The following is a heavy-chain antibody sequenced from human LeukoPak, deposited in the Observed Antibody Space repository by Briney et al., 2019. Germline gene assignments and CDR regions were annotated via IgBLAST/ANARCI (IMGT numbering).Heavy chain of an antibody. CDR3: ARHQYGDSSGYLY. Sequence: PSETLSLTCTVSGGSISSSSYYWGWIRQPPGKGLEWIGSIYYSGSTYYNPSLKSRVTISVDTSKNQFSLKLSSVTAADTAVYYCARHQYGDSSGYLYWGQGTLVTVSS. CDR1: GGSISSSSYY. V-gene: IGHV4-39*01. J-gene: IGHJ4*02. CDR2: IYYSGST. D-gene: IGHD3-22*01.